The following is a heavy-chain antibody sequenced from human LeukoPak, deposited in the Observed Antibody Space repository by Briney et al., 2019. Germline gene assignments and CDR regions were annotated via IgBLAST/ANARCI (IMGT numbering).Heavy chain of an antibody. CDR3: AIYDFWSGYYRHFDY. V-gene: IGHV4-39*01. CDR1: GGSISSSSYY. Sequence: SETLSLTCTVSGGSISSSSYYWGWIRQPPGKGLEWIGSIYYSGSTYYNPSRKSRVTISVDTSKNQFSLKLSSVTAADTAVYYCAIYDFWSGYYRHFDYWGQGTLVTVSS. D-gene: IGHD3-3*01. J-gene: IGHJ4*02. CDR2: IYYSGST.